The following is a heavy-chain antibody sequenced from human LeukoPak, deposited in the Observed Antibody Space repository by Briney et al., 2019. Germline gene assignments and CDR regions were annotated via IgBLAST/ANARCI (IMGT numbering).Heavy chain of an antibody. CDR3: ARLDGVVPAAPSGYYYYGMDV. Sequence: SETLSLTCAVCGGSFSGYYWSWIRQPPGKGLEWIGEINHSGSTNYNPSLKSRVTISVNTSKNQFSLKLSSVTAADTAVYYCARLDGVVPAAPSGYYYYGMDVWGQGTTVTVSS. V-gene: IGHV4-34*01. D-gene: IGHD2-2*01. J-gene: IGHJ6*02. CDR1: GGSFSGYY. CDR2: INHSGST.